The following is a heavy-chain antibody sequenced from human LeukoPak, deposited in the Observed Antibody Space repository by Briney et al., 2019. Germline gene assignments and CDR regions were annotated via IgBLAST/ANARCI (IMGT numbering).Heavy chain of an antibody. Sequence: SETLSLTCAVYGGSFSGYYWSWIRQPPGKGLEWIGSIYYSGSTYYNPSLKSRVTISVDTSKNQFSLKLSSVTAADTAVYYCARLLVHRDTAMAAEYFQHWGQGTLVTVSS. CDR2: IYYSGST. J-gene: IGHJ1*01. CDR1: GGSFSGYY. V-gene: IGHV4-34*01. D-gene: IGHD5-18*01. CDR3: ARLLVHRDTAMAAEYFQH.